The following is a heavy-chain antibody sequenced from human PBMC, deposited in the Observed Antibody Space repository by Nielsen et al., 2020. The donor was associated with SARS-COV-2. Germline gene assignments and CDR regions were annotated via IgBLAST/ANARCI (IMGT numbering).Heavy chain of an antibody. D-gene: IGHD3-3*01. Sequence: ASVKVSCKASGYTFTSYGISWVRQAPGQGLEWMGWISAYNGNTNYAQKLQGRVTMTTDTSTSTAYMELGSLRSDDTAVYYCARDRVFGVVITGYYYYYGMDVWGQGTTVTVSS. CDR1: GYTFTSYG. J-gene: IGHJ6*02. CDR2: ISAYNGNT. CDR3: ARDRVFGVVITGYYYYYGMDV. V-gene: IGHV1-18*01.